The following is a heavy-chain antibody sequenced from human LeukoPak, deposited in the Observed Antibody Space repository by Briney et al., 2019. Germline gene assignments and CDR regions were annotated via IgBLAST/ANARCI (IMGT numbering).Heavy chain of an antibody. D-gene: IGHD6-13*01. Sequence: SETLSLTCTVYGYSISSGYYWGWIRQPPGKGLEWIGSIYHSGSTYYNPSLKSRVTISVDTSKNQFSLKLSSVTAADTAVYYCARASSSWYWFDPWGQGTLVTVSS. CDR1: GYSISSGYY. CDR3: ARASSSWYWFDP. J-gene: IGHJ5*02. CDR2: IYHSGST. V-gene: IGHV4-38-2*02.